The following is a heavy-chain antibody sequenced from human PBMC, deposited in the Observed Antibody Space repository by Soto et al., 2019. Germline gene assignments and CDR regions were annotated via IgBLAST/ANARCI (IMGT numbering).Heavy chain of an antibody. V-gene: IGHV1-69*08. CDR2: IIPILGIA. CDR3: ARDAAVSGYCYGMDV. CDR1: GGTFSSYT. J-gene: IGHJ6*02. D-gene: IGHD6-19*01. Sequence: QVQLVQSGAEVKKPGSSVKVSCKASGGTFSSYTISWVRQAPGQGLEWMGRIIPILGIANYAQKFQGRGTITADKSTRTAYMELSSLRSEDTAVYYCARDAAVSGYCYGMDVWGQGTTVTVSS.